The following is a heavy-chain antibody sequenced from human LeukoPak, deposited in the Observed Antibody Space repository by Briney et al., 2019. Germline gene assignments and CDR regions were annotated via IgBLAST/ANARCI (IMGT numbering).Heavy chain of an antibody. CDR1: GYTFTGYY. CDR2: INPNSGGT. D-gene: IGHD2-2*01. V-gene: IGHV1-2*02. J-gene: IGHJ6*04. Sequence: ASVKVSCKASGYTFTGYYMHWVRQAPGQGLERMGWINPNSGGTNYAQKFQGRVTMTRDTSISTAYMELSRLRSDDTAVYYCARALIVVVPAARPLDVWGKGTTVTVSS. CDR3: ARALIVVVPAARPLDV.